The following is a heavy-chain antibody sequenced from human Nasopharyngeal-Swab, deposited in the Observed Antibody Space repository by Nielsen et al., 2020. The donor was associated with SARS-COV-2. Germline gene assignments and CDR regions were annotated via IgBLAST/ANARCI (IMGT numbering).Heavy chain of an antibody. CDR3: AREGSDCGGDCYLSYFDY. CDR1: GFTFSSYG. J-gene: IGHJ4*02. CDR2: ISYDGSNK. D-gene: IGHD2-21*01. Sequence: GESLKISCAASGFTFSSYGMHWVRQAPGKGLEWVAVISYDGSNKYYADSVKGRFTISRDKSKNTLYLQMNSLRAEDTAVYYCAREGSDCGGDCYLSYFDYWGQGTLVTVSS. V-gene: IGHV3-30*03.